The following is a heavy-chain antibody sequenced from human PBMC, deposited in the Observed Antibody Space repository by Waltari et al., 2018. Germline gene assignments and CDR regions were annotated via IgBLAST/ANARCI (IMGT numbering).Heavy chain of an antibody. Sequence: QVQLQQWGAGLLKPSATLSLTCAVHGGSFSGYYWSWIRQPPGKGLEWIGEINHSGSTNYNPSLKSRVTISVDTSKNQFSLKLSSVTAADTAVYYCARSGSSGEDYWGQGTLVTVSS. J-gene: IGHJ4*02. CDR2: INHSGST. CDR3: ARSGSSGEDY. V-gene: IGHV4-34*01. D-gene: IGHD3-22*01. CDR1: GGSFSGYY.